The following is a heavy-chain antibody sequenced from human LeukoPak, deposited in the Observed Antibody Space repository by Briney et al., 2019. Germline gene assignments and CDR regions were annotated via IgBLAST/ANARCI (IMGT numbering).Heavy chain of an antibody. V-gene: IGHV4-4*09. Sequence: SVTLSLTCTVSGGSISSYYWSWIRQPPGKGLEWIGYIYTSGSTNYNPSLKSRVTISVDTSKNQFSLKLSSVTAADTAVYYCAGTGDSDGIFDYWGQGTLVTVSS. J-gene: IGHJ4*02. CDR3: AGTGDSDGIFDY. CDR1: GGSISSYY. D-gene: IGHD7-27*01. CDR2: IYTSGST.